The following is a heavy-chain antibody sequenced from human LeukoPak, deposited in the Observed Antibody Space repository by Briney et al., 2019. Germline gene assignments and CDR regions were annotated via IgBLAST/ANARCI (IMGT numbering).Heavy chain of an antibody. CDR1: GFTFSSHA. D-gene: IGHD6-19*01. CDR3: ATYSSGWFNFDY. J-gene: IGHJ4*02. CDR2: ISGSGGST. Sequence: GGSLRLSCVVSGFTFSSHAMNWVRQAPGKGLEWVSSISGSGGSTYYADSVKGRFTISRDNSKNTLYLQMNSRRAEDTAVYYCATYSSGWFNFDYWGQGTLVTVSS. V-gene: IGHV3-23*01.